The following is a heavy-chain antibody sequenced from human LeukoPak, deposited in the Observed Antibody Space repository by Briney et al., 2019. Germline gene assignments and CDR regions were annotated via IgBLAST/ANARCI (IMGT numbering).Heavy chain of an antibody. CDR2: IWYDGSNK. CDR3: ARDPHEDYGDSYYGMDV. CDR1: GFTFSIFG. J-gene: IGHJ6*02. D-gene: IGHD4-17*01. V-gene: IGHV3-33*01. Sequence: PGGSLRLSCAASGFTFSIFGMHWVRQAPGKGLEWVAVIWYDGSNKYYADSVKGRFTISRDNSKNTLYLQMNSLRAEDTAVYYCARDPHEDYGDSYYGMDVWGQGTTVTVSS.